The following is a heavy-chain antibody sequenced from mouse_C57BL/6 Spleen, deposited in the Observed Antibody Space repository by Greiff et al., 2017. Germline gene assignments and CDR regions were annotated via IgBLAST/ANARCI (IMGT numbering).Heavy chain of an antibody. V-gene: IGHV1-82*01. Sequence: QVQLKQSGPELVKPGASVKISCKASGYAFSSSWMNWVKQRPGKGLEWIGRIYPGDGDTNYNGKFKGKATLTADKSSSTAYMQLSSLTSEDSAVYFCARSLTAQASQVWFAYWGQGTLVTVSA. CDR3: ARSLTAQASQVWFAY. D-gene: IGHD3-2*02. J-gene: IGHJ3*01. CDR2: IYPGDGDT. CDR1: GYAFSSSW.